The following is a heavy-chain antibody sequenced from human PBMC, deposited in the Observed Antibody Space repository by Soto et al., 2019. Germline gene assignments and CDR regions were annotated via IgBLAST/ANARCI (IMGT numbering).Heavy chain of an antibody. CDR3: ARGRKNSRKFDY. J-gene: IGHJ4*02. CDR1: GGTFSSYA. CDR2: IIPIFGTA. Sequence: SVKVSCKASGGTFSSYAISWVRQAPGQGLEWMGGIIPIFGTANYAQKFQGRVTITADESTSTAYMELSSLRSEDTAVYYCARGRKNSRKFDYWGQGTLVTVSS. D-gene: IGHD6-13*01. V-gene: IGHV1-69*13.